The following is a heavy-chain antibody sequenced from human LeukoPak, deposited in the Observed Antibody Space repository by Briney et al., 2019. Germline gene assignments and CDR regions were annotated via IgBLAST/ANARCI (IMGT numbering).Heavy chain of an antibody. V-gene: IGHV3-9*01. J-gene: IGHJ4*02. CDR2: ISWNSGSI. D-gene: IGHD3-22*01. CDR1: GFTFDDYA. CDR3: ANFDSSGYYPYYFDY. Sequence: GGSLRLSCAASGFTFDDYAMHWVRQAPGKGLEWVSGISWNSGSIGYADSVKGRFTISRDNAKNSLYLQMNSLRAEDTAVYYCANFDSSGYYPYYFDYWGQGTLVTVSS.